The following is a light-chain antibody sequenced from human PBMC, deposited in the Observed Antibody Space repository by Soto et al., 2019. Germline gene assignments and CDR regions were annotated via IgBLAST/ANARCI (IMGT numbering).Light chain of an antibody. Sequence: QSVLTQPGSVSGSPGQSITIPCTGTSSDVGAYNYVSWYQQHPGKAPKLMIYEVTNRPSGVSTRFSGSKSGNTASLTISGLQAEDEADYYCCSFTSGNTAYVFGTGTKVTVL. CDR1: SSDVGAYNY. V-gene: IGLV2-14*01. J-gene: IGLJ1*01. CDR2: EVT. CDR3: CSFTSGNTAYV.